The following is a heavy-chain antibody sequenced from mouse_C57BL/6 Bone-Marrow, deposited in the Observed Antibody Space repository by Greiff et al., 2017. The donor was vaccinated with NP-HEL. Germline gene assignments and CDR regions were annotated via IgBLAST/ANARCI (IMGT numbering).Heavy chain of an antibody. J-gene: IGHJ4*01. V-gene: IGHV1-7*01. D-gene: IGHD2-5*01. CDR1: GYTFTSYW. CDR2: INPSSGYT. Sequence: VQLQQSGAELAKPGASVKLSCKASGYTFTSYWMHWVKQRPGQGLEWIGYINPSSGYTKYDQKFKDKATLTADKSSSTAYMQLSSLTYEDSAVYYCANSNYFYAMDYWGQGTSVTVSS. CDR3: ANSNYFYAMDY.